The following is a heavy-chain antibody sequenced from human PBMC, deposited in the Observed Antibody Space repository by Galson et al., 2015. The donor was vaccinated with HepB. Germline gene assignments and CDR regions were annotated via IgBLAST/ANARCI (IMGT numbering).Heavy chain of an antibody. D-gene: IGHD5-18*01. CDR1: GFTFSSYA. V-gene: IGHV3-23*01. CDR3: ARCRSRQLWTYYFDY. Sequence: SLRLSCAASGFTFSSYAMSWVRQAPGKGLEWVSAISGSGGSTYYADSVKSRFTISRDNSKNTLYLQMNSLRAEDTAVYYCARCRSRQLWTYYFDYWGQGTLVTVSS. CDR2: ISGSGGST. J-gene: IGHJ4*02.